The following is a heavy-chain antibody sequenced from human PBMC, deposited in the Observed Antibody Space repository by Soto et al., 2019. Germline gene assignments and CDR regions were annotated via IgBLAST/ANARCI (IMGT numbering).Heavy chain of an antibody. CDR3: ARLEYSSGWYRFGY. D-gene: IGHD6-19*01. V-gene: IGHV4-59*11. CDR1: GGNISNHY. J-gene: IGHJ4*02. CDR2: IYYSGST. Sequence: PSETLPLTCPVAGGNISNHYWRWIRQPPGKGLEWIGYIYYSGSTNYNPSLKSRVTISVDTSKNQFSLKLSSVTAADTVVYYCARLEYSSGWYRFGYWGQGTLVTVSS.